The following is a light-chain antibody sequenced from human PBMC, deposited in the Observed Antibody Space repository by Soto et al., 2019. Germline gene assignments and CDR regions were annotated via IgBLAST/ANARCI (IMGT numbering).Light chain of an antibody. J-gene: IGLJ1*01. CDR1: SSDVGGYNY. V-gene: IGLV2-14*01. CDR3: NSYTSSSTRV. CDR2: DVS. Sequence: HSVQKQPASVSGSPRQSITISCTVTSSDVGGYNYVSWYQPPPGKAPYLISYDVSNRASGVSSRFSGSKSGNTASLTISGLPAEDEADYYCNSYTSSSTRVFGTGTKVTVL.